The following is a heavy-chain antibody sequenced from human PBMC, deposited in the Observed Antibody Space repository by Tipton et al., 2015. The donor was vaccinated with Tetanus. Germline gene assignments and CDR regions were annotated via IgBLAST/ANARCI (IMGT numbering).Heavy chain of an antibody. J-gene: IGHJ4*02. CDR3: AREGTAMAPIFDY. CDR1: GFTFSSYA. CDR2: ISYDGSNK. V-gene: IGHV3-30-3*01. D-gene: IGHD5-18*01. Sequence: SLRLSCAASGFTFSSYAMHWVRQAPGKGLEWVAVISYDGSNKYYADSVKGRFTISRDNSKNTLYLQMNSLRAEDTAVYYCAREGTAMAPIFDYWGQGTLVTVSS.